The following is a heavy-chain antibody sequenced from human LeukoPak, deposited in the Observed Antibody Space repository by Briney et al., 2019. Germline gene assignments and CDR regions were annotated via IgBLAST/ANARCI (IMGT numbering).Heavy chain of an antibody. D-gene: IGHD3-3*01. CDR1: GFTFGDYA. CDR3: TRAIFGVVYYFDY. J-gene: IGHJ4*02. CDR2: IRSKAYGGTT. V-gene: IGHV3-49*03. Sequence: PGGSLRLSCTASGFTFGDYAMSWFRQAPGKGLEWVGFIRSKAYGGTTEYAASVKGRFTIPRDDSKSIAYLQMNSLKTEDTAVYYCTRAIFGVVYYFDYWGQGTLVTVSS.